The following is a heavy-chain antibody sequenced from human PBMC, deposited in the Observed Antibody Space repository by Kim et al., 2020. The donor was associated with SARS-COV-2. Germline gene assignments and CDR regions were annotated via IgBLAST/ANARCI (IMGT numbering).Heavy chain of an antibody. D-gene: IGHD3-10*01. Sequence: SETLSLTCAVSGGSISSSNWWSWVRQPPGKGLEWIGEIYHSGSTNYNPSLKSRVTISVDKSKNQFSLKLSSVTAADTAVYYCARRGPRGSLFGELEKNWFDPWGQGTLVTVSS. CDR3: ARRGPRGSLFGELEKNWFDP. CDR1: GGSISSSNW. CDR2: IYHSGST. V-gene: IGHV4-4*02. J-gene: IGHJ5*02.